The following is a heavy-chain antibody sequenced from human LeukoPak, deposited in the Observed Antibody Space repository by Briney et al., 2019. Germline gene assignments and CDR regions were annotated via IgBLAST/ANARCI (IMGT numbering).Heavy chain of an antibody. V-gene: IGHV1-8*01. Sequence: ASVKVSCKASGYTFTNFDINWVRQAAGQGLEWMGWMNPNSGNTGYAQKFQGRVTMTRNTSISTAYMELSSLRSEDTAVYYCARGLRNDGMFDYWGQGTLVTSPQ. J-gene: IGHJ4*02. CDR1: GYTFTNFD. CDR2: MNPNSGNT. CDR3: ARGLRNDGMFDY. D-gene: IGHD1-1*01.